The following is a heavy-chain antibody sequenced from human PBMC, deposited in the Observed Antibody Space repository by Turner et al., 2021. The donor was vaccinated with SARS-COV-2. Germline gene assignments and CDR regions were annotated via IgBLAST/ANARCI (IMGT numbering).Heavy chain of an antibody. D-gene: IGHD1-1*01. J-gene: IGHJ4*02. V-gene: IGHV4-4*07. CDR1: GGPISPYY. CDR3: TRQTWGGERD. Sequence: QVQLQESGPGLVQASETLTLMCTASGGPISPYYWSWIRQPAGKGLEWIGRIHSSGRTNYNPSLQSRVTFSLDTSKSQFSLTLDSLTAADTAIYYCTRQTWGGERDWGQGTLVTVSS. CDR2: IHSSGRT.